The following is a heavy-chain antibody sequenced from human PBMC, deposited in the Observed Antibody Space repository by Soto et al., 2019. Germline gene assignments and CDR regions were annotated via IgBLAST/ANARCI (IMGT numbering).Heavy chain of an antibody. D-gene: IGHD3-22*01. CDR1: GGSIISYY. J-gene: IGHJ6*02. CDR3: ARDPGYYDSSGYYNYYYYGMDV. V-gene: IGHV4-59*01. CDR2: IYYSGST. Sequence: SETLSLTCTVSGGSIISYYSSWIRQPPGKGLEWIGYIYYSGSTNYNPSLKSRVTISVDTSKNQFSLKLSPVTAADTAVYYCARDPGYYDSSGYYNYYYYGMDVWGQGTTVTVSS.